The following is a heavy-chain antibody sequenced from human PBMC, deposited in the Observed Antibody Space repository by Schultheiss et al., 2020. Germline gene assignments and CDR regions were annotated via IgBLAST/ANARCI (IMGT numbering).Heavy chain of an antibody. D-gene: IGHD3-10*01. Sequence: GSLRLSCAASGFTFSSYGMHWVRQAPGKGLEWVAVIWYDGSNKYYADSVKGRFTISRDNAKNSLYLQMNSLRAEDTAVYYCARGDGSGNPDYWGQGTLVTVSS. CDR3: ARGDGSGNPDY. V-gene: IGHV3-33*01. CDR2: IWYDGSNK. J-gene: IGHJ4*02. CDR1: GFTFSSYG.